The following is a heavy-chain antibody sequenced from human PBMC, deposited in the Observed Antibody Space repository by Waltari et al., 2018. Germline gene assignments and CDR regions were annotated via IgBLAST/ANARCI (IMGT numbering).Heavy chain of an antibody. D-gene: IGHD3-3*01. V-gene: IGHV3-48*01. CDR2: ISSSSSTI. CDR1: CFTFSSYI. CDR3: ARGQKEWLLSEFDP. J-gene: IGHJ5*02. Sequence: EVQLVESGGGLVQPGGSLRLSCAASCFTFSSYIMHWVRQAPGKGLEWVSYISSSSSTIYYADSVKGRFTISRDNAKNSLYLQMNSLRAEDTAVYYCARGQKEWLLSEFDPWGQGTLVTVSS.